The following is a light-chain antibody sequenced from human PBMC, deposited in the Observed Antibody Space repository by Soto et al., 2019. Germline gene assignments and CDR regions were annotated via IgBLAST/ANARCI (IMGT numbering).Light chain of an antibody. CDR2: DVS. V-gene: IGLV2-11*01. Sequence: QSVLTESGSLFGSPGQSVTISCTGTSSDVGGYNYVSWYQQHPGKAPKLMIYDVSKRPSGVPDRFSGSKSGNTASLTISGLQAEDEADYYCCSYAGSYSYVFGTGTKVNVL. CDR1: SSDVGGYNY. CDR3: CSYAGSYSYV. J-gene: IGLJ1*01.